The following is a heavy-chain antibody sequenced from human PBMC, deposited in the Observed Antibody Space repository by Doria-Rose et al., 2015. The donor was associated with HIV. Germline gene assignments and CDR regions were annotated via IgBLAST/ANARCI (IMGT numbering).Heavy chain of an antibody. CDR1: GGSFSGYY. Sequence: QVQLQQWGAGLVKPSETLSLTCAVFGGSFSGYYWSWIRQPTGNGLERIGEINHSGSTNYNTSLKSRVTISLDTSKNLFSLKLSSVTAADTAVYYCARGLLRGGWNDVDYYYGMDVWGQGTTVTVSS. D-gene: IGHD1-1*01. CDR3: ARGLLRGGWNDVDYYYGMDV. J-gene: IGHJ6*02. CDR2: INHSGST. V-gene: IGHV4-34*01.